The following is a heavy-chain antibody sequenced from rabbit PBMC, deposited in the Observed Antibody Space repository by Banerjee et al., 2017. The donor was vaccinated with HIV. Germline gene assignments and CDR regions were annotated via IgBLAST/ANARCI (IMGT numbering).Heavy chain of an antibody. CDR1: GFSFSSDY. D-gene: IGHD2-1*01. Sequence: QSLEESGGDLVKPGASLTLTCTASGFSFSSDYMCWVRQAPGKGLEWIGYIYVGSSGSTYYASWAKGRFTISKTSSTTVTLQMTSLTAADTATYFCARRDYDYGHYDLWGPGTLVTVS. V-gene: IGHV1S40*01. J-gene: IGHJ6*01. CDR3: ARRDYDYGHYDL. CDR2: IYVGSSGST.